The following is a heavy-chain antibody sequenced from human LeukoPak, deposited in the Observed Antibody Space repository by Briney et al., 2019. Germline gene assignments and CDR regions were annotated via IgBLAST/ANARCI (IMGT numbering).Heavy chain of an antibody. CDR2: INTDGTTT. D-gene: IGHD4-17*01. CDR1: GSTFSNYW. CDR3: ARGTLKTTVSTYAFDI. J-gene: IGHJ3*02. V-gene: IGHV3-74*01. Sequence: GGSLRLSCAASGSTFSNYWMHWVRQAPGKGLVWVSRINTDGTTTTFADSVKGRCTISRDNAKNTLYLQMNSLRADDTAVYYCARGTLKTTVSTYAFDIWGQGTMVTVSS.